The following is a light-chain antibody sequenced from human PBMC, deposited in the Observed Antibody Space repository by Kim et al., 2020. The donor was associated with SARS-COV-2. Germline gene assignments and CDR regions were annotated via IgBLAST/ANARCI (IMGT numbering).Light chain of an antibody. CDR2: YDS. CDR3: QVWDSFWV. V-gene: IGLV3-21*04. Sequence: VSVAPGKTARITCGGNNIGSKSVHWYQQKPGQAPVLVIYYDSDRPSGIPERFSGSNSGNTATLTISRVEAGDEADYYCQVWDSFWVFGGGTQLTVL. CDR1: NIGSKS. J-gene: IGLJ3*02.